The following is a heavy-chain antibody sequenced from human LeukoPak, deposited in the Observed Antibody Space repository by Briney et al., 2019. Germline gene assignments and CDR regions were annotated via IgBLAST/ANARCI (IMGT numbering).Heavy chain of an antibody. Sequence: SETLSLTCAVSGYSISSDYYWGWIRQPPGQGLEWIGTIYHSGTTYYNPSPKSRVTISLDTSKNQFSLILSSVTAADTAVYYCARDSPWFDPWGQGTLVTVSS. V-gene: IGHV4-38-2*02. CDR1: GYSISSDYY. CDR2: IYHSGTT. CDR3: ARDSPWFDP. J-gene: IGHJ5*02.